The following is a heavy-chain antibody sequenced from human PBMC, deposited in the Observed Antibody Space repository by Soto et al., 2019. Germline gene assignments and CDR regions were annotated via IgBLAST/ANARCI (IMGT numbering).Heavy chain of an antibody. D-gene: IGHD2-15*01. CDR1: GYTFTSYG. CDR3: AGSKRLGYCSGGSCKNWFDP. J-gene: IGHJ5*02. V-gene: IGHV1-18*01. Sequence: ASVKVSCKASGYTFTSYGISWVRQAPGQGLEWMGWISAYNGNTNYAQKLQGRVTMTTDTSTSTAYMELRSLRSDDTAVYYCAGSKRLGYCSGGSCKNWFDPWGQGTLVTVSS. CDR2: ISAYNGNT.